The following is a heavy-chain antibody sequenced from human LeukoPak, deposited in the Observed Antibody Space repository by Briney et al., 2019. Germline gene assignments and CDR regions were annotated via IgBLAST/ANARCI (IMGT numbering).Heavy chain of an antibody. V-gene: IGHV1-8*02. Sequence: ASVKVSCKASGGTFSSYAISWVRQATGQGLEWMGWMNPNSGNTGYAQKFQGRVTMTRNTSISTAYMELSSLRSEDTAVYYCARARRYCSSTSCSYYFDYWGQGTLVTVSS. CDR2: MNPNSGNT. D-gene: IGHD2-2*01. CDR1: GGTFSSYA. CDR3: ARARRYCSSTSCSYYFDY. J-gene: IGHJ4*02.